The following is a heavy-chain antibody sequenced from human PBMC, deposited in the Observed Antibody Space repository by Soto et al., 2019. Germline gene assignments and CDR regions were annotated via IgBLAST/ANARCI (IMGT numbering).Heavy chain of an antibody. D-gene: IGHD5-18*01. Sequence: ASVKVSCKASGYTFTSYAMHWVRQAPGQRLEWMGWINAGNGNTKYSQKFQGRVTITRDTSASTAYMELSSLRSEDTAVYYCARDTAEPVYGYTLDYWGQGTLVTVSS. CDR1: GYTFTSYA. J-gene: IGHJ4*02. V-gene: IGHV1-3*01. CDR2: INAGNGNT. CDR3: ARDTAEPVYGYTLDY.